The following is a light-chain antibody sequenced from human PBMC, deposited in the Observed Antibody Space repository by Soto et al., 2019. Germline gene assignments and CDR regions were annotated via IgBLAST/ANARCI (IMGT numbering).Light chain of an antibody. CDR1: QGISSL. J-gene: IGKJ4*01. CDR2: TAS. CDR3: QQANSFPLT. V-gene: IGKV1-12*01. Sequence: DIQMTQSPSSVSASVGDRVTITCRASQGISSLLAWYQQKPGKAPNLLIHTASSLQSGVPSRFSGSGSGTDFPLTISSLHPEDFATYYCQQANSFPLTFGGGTKVEIK.